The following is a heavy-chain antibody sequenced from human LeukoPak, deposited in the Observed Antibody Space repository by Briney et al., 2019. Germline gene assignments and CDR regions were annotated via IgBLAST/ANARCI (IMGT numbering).Heavy chain of an antibody. Sequence: PGGSLRLSCAASGFTFRSYSMNWVRQAPGQGLEWVSSISSSSSYIYYADSVKGRFTISRDNAKNSLYLQMNSLRAEDTVVYYCARGSQRSIAVAGDWVYWGQGTLVTVSS. J-gene: IGHJ4*02. CDR1: GFTFRSYS. V-gene: IGHV3-21*01. CDR3: ARGSQRSIAVAGDWVY. D-gene: IGHD6-19*01. CDR2: ISSSSSYI.